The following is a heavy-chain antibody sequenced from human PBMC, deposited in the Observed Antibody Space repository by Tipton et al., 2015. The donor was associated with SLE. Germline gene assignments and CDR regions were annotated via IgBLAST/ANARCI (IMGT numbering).Heavy chain of an antibody. Sequence: LRLSCTVSGGSISSGTYYWSWIRQPAGKGLEWIGYIYTSGSTNYNPSLKSRVTISVDTSKIQFSLKLSSVTAADTAVYYCARVLSGSYSYWGQGTLVTVSS. D-gene: IGHD1-26*01. J-gene: IGHJ4*02. V-gene: IGHV4-61*09. CDR1: GGSISSGTYY. CDR2: IYTSGST. CDR3: ARVLSGSYSY.